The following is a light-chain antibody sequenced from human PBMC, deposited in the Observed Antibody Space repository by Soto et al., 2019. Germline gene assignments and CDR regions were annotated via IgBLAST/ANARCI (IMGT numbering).Light chain of an antibody. CDR2: DNN. Sequence: QSVLTQPPSVSAAPGQKVTISCSGSSSNIGNNYVSWYQQLPGTAPKLLIYDNNKRPSGIPDRFSGSKSGTSATLGITGIQTGDEAEDYCGPWDSSLSAAVFGGGTQLTVL. V-gene: IGLV1-51*01. CDR1: SSNIGNNY. CDR3: GPWDSSLSAAV. J-gene: IGLJ7*01.